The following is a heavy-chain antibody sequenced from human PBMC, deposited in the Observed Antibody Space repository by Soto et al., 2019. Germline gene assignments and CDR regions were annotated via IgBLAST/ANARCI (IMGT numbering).Heavy chain of an antibody. CDR2: ISYVGNNY. CDR1: GFTFSSYA. V-gene: IGHV3-30-3*01. D-gene: IGHD3-22*01. J-gene: IGHJ4*02. CDR3: AREGKYYDSSGHFDY. Sequence: GGSLRLSCAASGFTFSSYAMHWVRQAPGKGLEWLAVISYVGNNYYYVDSVKGRFTISRDNSKSTLYLQMNILRPEDTAVYYCAREGKYYDSSGHFDYWGQGTLVTVSS.